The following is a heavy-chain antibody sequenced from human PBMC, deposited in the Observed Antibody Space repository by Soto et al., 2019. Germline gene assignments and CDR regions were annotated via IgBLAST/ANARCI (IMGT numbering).Heavy chain of an antibody. V-gene: IGHV1-18*01. J-gene: IGHJ4*02. Sequence: ASVKVSCKASGYTFTSYGISWVRQAPGQGLEWMGWISAYNGNTNYAQKFQGRVTMTTETSTSTVYMELRSLRSDDTAVYYCARDKQQLVRGNFDYWGQGTLVTVS. CDR3: ARDKQQLVRGNFDY. D-gene: IGHD6-13*01. CDR2: ISAYNGNT. CDR1: GYTFTSYG.